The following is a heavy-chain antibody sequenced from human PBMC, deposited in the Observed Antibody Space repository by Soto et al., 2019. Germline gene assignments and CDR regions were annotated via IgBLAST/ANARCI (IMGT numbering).Heavy chain of an antibody. J-gene: IGHJ6*02. Sequence: PSETLSLTCTVSGGSVSSNSYSWGWVRQSPGKGLEWIGTIYSSENTYYNPSLLSRVTISVDTSKNEFSLRLSSVTAADTAVYNCARLNEYCVSTNCHGYYGMDVWGQGTTVTVS. D-gene: IGHD2-2*01. CDR1: GGSVSSNSYS. CDR3: ARLNEYCVSTNCHGYYGMDV. CDR2: IYSSENT. V-gene: IGHV4-39*01.